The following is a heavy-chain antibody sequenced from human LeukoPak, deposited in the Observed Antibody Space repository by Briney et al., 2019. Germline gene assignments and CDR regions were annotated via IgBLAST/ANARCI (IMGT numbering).Heavy chain of an antibody. V-gene: IGHV3-74*01. CDR1: GFTFSSHW. Sequence: PGGSLRLSCAASGFTFSSHWMHWVRQAPEKGLVGVAHINADGSGTYYAASVKGRFTISRDNSKNTLYLQMNSLRAEDTAVYYCAKDYSLLWFENPDYWGQGTLVTVSS. CDR3: AKDYSLLWFENPDY. CDR2: INADGSGT. D-gene: IGHD3-10*01. J-gene: IGHJ4*02.